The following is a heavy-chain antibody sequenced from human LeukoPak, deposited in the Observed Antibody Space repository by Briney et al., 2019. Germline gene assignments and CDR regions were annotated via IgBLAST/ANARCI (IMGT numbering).Heavy chain of an antibody. J-gene: IGHJ6*02. CDR2: IYYSGST. CDR3: ARVTLLVTSYGMDV. V-gene: IGHV4-30-4*01. D-gene: IGHD3-9*01. CDR1: GGSISSGDYY. Sequence: SETLSLTCTVSGGSISSGDYYWSWIRQPPGKGLEWIGYIYYSGSTYYNPSLKSRVTISVDTSKNQFSLKLSSVTAADTAVYYCARVTLLVTSYGMDVWGQGTTVTVSS.